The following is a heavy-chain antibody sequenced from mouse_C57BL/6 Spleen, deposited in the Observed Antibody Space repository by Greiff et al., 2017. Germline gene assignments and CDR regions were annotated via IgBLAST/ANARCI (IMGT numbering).Heavy chain of an antibody. D-gene: IGHD1-1*01. J-gene: IGHJ4*01. CDR2: IHPSDSDT. CDR3: AIEGAITTVDGAMDY. Sequence: QVQLQQPGAELVKPGASVKVSCKASGYTFTSYWMHWVKQRPGQGLEWLGRIHPSDSDTNYNQKFKGKATLTVDKSSSTAYMQLSSLTSEDSAVYYCAIEGAITTVDGAMDYWGQGTSVTVSS. V-gene: IGHV1-74*01. CDR1: GYTFTSYW.